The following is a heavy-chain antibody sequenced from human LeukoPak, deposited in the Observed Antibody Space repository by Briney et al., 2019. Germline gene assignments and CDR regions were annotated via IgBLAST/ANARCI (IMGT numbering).Heavy chain of an antibody. CDR2: ISESDGTT. V-gene: IGHV3-23*01. CDR1: GFSFTSYA. D-gene: IGHD2-15*01. J-gene: IGHJ4*02. CDR3: AKGGWLDN. Sequence: GGSLRLSCAASGFSFTSYAMSWVRQAPGKGLEWLSRISESDGTTHYADSEQGRFTISRDNSENTLFLQMISLRVDDTAVYYCAKGGWLDNWGQGTLVTVSS.